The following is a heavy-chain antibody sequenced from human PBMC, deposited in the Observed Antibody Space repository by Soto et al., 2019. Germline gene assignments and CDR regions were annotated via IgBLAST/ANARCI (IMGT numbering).Heavy chain of an antibody. CDR3: TREVRSWGRQLWFEDYYGMEV. V-gene: IGHV4-31*03. CDR1: GGSISSGGYY. Sequence: PSETLSLTCTVSGGSISSGGYYWSWIRQHPGKGLEWIGYIYYSGSTYYNPSLKSRVTISVDTSKDQFSLKLSSVTAADTAVYYCTREVRSWGRQLWFEDYYGMEVWGQGTTVTVPS. CDR2: IYYSGST. J-gene: IGHJ6*02. D-gene: IGHD5-18*01.